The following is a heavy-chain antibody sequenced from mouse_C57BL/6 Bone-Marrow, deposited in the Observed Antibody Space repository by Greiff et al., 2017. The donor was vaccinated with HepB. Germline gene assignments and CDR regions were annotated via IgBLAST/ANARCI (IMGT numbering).Heavy chain of an antibody. D-gene: IGHD1-1*01. Sequence: EVQLVESGGGLVQPGGSLKLSCAASGFTFSDYYMYWVRQTPEKRLEWVAYISNGGGSTYYPDTVKGRFTISRDNAKNTLYLQMSRLKSEDTAMYYCARPDYYGSYFAYWGQGTTLTVSS. CDR2: ISNGGGST. J-gene: IGHJ2*01. CDR3: ARPDYYGSYFAY. CDR1: GFTFSDYY. V-gene: IGHV5-12*01.